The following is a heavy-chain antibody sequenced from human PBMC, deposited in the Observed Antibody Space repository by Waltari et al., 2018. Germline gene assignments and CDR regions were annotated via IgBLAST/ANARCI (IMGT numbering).Heavy chain of an antibody. V-gene: IGHV4-38-2*01. J-gene: IGHJ4*02. CDR3: ASSVGATISLDY. CDR2: IYHSGST. CDR1: GYSISSGYY. D-gene: IGHD1-26*01. Sequence: QVQLQESGPGLVKPSETLSLTCAVSGYSISSGYYWGWIRQPPGKGLEWIGSIYHSGSTYYNPSLKSRVTISVDTSKNQFSLKLSSVTAADTAVYYCASSVGATISLDYWGQGTLVTVSS.